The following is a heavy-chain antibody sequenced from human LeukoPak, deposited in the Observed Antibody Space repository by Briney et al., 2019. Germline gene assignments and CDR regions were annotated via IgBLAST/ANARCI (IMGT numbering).Heavy chain of an antibody. Sequence: GGSLRLSCAASGFTFSRYSINWVRQAPGKGLEWVSSISSSSSYINYVDSVKGRFTISRDNAKKSLYLQMNSLRAEDTAVYYCAKGSAAGTVLAPMDVWGKGTTVTVSS. D-gene: IGHD6-13*01. CDR2: ISSSSSYI. CDR3: AKGSAAGTVLAPMDV. J-gene: IGHJ6*04. CDR1: GFTFSRYS. V-gene: IGHV3-21*01.